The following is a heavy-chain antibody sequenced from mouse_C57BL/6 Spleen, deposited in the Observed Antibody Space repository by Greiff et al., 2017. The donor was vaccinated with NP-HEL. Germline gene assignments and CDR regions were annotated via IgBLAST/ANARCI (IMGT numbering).Heavy chain of an antibody. D-gene: IGHD1-1*01. CDR2: IDPSDSYT. CDR1: GYTFTSYW. J-gene: IGHJ4*01. CDR3: ARFSSSSYAMDY. V-gene: IGHV1-69*01. Sequence: QVQLQQSGAELVMPGASVKLSCKASGYTFTSYWMHWVKQRPGQGLEWIGEIDPSDSYTNYNQKFKGKSTLTVDKSSSTAYMQLSSLTSEDSAVYYCARFSSSSYAMDYWGQGTSVTVSS.